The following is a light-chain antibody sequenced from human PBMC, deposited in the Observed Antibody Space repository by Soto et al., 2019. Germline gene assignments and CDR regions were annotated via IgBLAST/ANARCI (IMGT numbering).Light chain of an antibody. Sequence: EIVLKQSPGTLSLSKGERASLSCRASQSVSSSYLGWYQQKPGQAPRLLIYGTSSRATGIPDRFSGRGSGTDFTLTISRLEPEDFAVYYCQQYGTSLFSFGPGTKVDIK. CDR1: QSVSSSY. CDR2: GTS. V-gene: IGKV3-20*01. CDR3: QQYGTSLFS. J-gene: IGKJ3*01.